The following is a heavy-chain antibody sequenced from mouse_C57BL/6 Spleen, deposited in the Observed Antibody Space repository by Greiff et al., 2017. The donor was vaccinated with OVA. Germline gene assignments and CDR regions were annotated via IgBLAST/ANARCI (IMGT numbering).Heavy chain of an antibody. Sequence: EVKVVESGGGLVKPGGSLKLSCAASGFTFSDYGMHWVRQAPEKGLEWVAYISSGSSTIYYADTVKGRFTISRDNAKNTLFLQMTSLRSEDTAMYYCARRRYGSSYWYFDVWGTGTTVTVSS. D-gene: IGHD1-1*01. V-gene: IGHV5-17*01. CDR2: ISSGSSTI. J-gene: IGHJ1*03. CDR3: ARRRYGSSYWYFDV. CDR1: GFTFSDYG.